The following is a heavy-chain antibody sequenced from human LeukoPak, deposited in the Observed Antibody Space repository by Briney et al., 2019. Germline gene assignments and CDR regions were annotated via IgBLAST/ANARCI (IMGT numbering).Heavy chain of an antibody. V-gene: IGHV3-23*01. J-gene: IGHJ4*02. CDR1: GFTFANHA. Sequence: GGSLRLSCAASGFTFANHAMNWARQAPGKGLEWVSVISGSGETTIYADSVKGRITISRDNSKNTLYLQMNSLGAEDTAVYYCAKAIYASGSPYTSIDYWGQGTLVTVSS. CDR2: ISGSGETT. D-gene: IGHD3-10*01. CDR3: AKAIYASGSPYTSIDY.